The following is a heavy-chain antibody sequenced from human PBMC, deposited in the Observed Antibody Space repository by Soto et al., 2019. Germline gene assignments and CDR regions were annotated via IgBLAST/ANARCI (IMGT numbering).Heavy chain of an antibody. Sequence: KSSETLSLTCNVPAGSITGDSYYWTWIRQPPGKGLEWLGYISYNGRTNYNPSLKSRVTISVDTSRKQFFLRLTSVTAADTAIDYCARDPGGSDCYSGLDYWGQGSLVTVAS. J-gene: IGHJ4*02. V-gene: IGHV4-61*01. CDR2: ISYNGRT. CDR1: AGSITGDSYY. D-gene: IGHD2-21*02. CDR3: ARDPGGSDCYSGLDY.